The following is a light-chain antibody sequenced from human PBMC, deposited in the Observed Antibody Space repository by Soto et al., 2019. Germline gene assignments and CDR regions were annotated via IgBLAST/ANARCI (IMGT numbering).Light chain of an antibody. Sequence: DIVMTQSPLSLPVTPGEPASISCRSSQSLLHSNGYNYLDWYLQKPGQSPQLLIYLGSNRASGVPDRFSSSGSGTDFTLKISRVEAEDVGVYYCMQGLQTRTFGGGTKVEIK. CDR2: LGS. CDR3: MQGLQTRT. CDR1: QSLLHSNGYNY. V-gene: IGKV2-28*01. J-gene: IGKJ4*01.